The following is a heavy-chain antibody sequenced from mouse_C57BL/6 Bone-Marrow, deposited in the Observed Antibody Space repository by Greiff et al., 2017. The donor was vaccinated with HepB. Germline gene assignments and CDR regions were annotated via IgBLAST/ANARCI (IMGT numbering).Heavy chain of an antibody. Sequence: EVHLVESGGGLVKPGGSLKLSCAASGFTFSSYAMSWVRQTPEKRLEWVATISDGGSYTYYPDNVKGRFTISRDNAKNNLYLQMSHLKSEDTAMYYCARDGDGYYDYYAMDYWGQGTSVTVSS. J-gene: IGHJ4*01. V-gene: IGHV5-4*01. CDR3: ARDGDGYYDYYAMDY. D-gene: IGHD2-3*01. CDR1: GFTFSSYA. CDR2: ISDGGSYT.